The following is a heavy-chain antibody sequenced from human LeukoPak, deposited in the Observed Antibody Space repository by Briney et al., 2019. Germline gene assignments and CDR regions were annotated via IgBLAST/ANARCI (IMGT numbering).Heavy chain of an antibody. Sequence: ASVKVSCKASGYTFTSYDINWVRQAPGQGLEWMGWMNPNSGNTGYAQKFQGRVTMTRNASISTAYMELSSLRSEDTAVYYCARARGGPRRRPYYFDYWGQGTLVTVSS. V-gene: IGHV1-8*01. CDR2: MNPNSGNT. CDR3: ARARGGPRRRPYYFDY. D-gene: IGHD3-10*01. CDR1: GYTFTSYD. J-gene: IGHJ4*02.